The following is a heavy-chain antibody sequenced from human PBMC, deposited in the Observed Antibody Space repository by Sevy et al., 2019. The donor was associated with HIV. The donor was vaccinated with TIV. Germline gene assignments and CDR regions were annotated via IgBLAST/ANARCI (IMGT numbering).Heavy chain of an antibody. CDR3: VRHLTNYLYWYFDL. Sequence: SETLSLTCTVSGGSISGSSNYWGWIRQSPGKGLEWIGSLYYGGSTYLNPSLKSRVTTSVDTSKNQFSLKLNSVTAADTAVYYCVRHLTNYLYWYFDLWGRGALVTVSS. CDR1: GGSISGSSNY. CDR2: LYYGGST. V-gene: IGHV4-39*01. J-gene: IGHJ2*01. D-gene: IGHD2-8*01.